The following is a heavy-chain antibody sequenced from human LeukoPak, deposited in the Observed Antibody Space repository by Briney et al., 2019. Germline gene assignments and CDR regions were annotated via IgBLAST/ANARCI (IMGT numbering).Heavy chain of an antibody. J-gene: IGHJ4*02. D-gene: IGHD2-15*01. Sequence: GGSLRLSCAASGFTFSSYAMSWVRQAPGKGLELVSDISGSGGSTYYADSVKSRFTISRENSKSTLYLQMNSLRAEDTAVYYCAKDRTYSYWGQGTLVTVSS. V-gene: IGHV3-23*01. CDR2: ISGSGGST. CDR1: GFTFSSYA. CDR3: AKDRTYSY.